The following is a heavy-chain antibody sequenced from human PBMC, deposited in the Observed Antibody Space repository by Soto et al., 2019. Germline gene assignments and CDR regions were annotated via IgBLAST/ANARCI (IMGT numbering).Heavy chain of an antibody. CDR3: ARDLVDSGSYYVGYY. J-gene: IGHJ4*02. CDR1: GGTFSSYA. V-gene: IGHV1-69*13. Sequence: SVKVSCKASGGTFSSYAISWVRQAPGQGLEWMGGIIPIFGTANYAQKFQGRVTITADESTSTAYMELSSLRSEDTAVYYCARDLVDSGSYYVGYYWGQGTLVTVSS. CDR2: IIPIFGTA. D-gene: IGHD1-26*01.